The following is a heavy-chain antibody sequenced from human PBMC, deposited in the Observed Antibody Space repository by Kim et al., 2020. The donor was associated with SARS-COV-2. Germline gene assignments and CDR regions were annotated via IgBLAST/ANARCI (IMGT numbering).Heavy chain of an antibody. CDR1: GGSFSGYY. Sequence: SETLSLTCAVYGGSFSGYYWSWIRQPPGKGLEWIGEINHSGSTNYNPSLKSRVTISVDTSKNQFSLKLSSVTAADTAVYYCARGRGYSYGYRYYYYGMDVWGQGTTVTVSS. CDR2: INHSGST. J-gene: IGHJ6*02. CDR3: ARGRGYSYGYRYYYYGMDV. D-gene: IGHD5-18*01. V-gene: IGHV4-34*01.